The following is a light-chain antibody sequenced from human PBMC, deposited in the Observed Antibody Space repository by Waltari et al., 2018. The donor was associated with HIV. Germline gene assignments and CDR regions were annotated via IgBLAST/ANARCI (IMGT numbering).Light chain of an antibody. Sequence: QSVLTQSPSVSGAPGQRVTISCTGSSSNIGAGYHVHWYQQLPGTAPKLLIYGNSNRPSGLPDRFSGSKSGTSASLAITGLQAEDEADYYCQSHDSSLSGYVFGTGTKVTVL. CDR2: GNS. J-gene: IGLJ1*01. V-gene: IGLV1-40*01. CDR3: QSHDSSLSGYV. CDR1: SSNIGAGYH.